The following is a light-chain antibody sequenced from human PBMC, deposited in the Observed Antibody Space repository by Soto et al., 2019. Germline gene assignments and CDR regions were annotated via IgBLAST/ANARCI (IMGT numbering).Light chain of an antibody. J-gene: IGLJ3*02. CDR2: DVS. CDR3: SSHTSTNSWV. V-gene: IGLV2-14*01. Sequence: QSVLTQSASVSGSPGQSITISCTGTSSDVGGYNYVSWYQQHPGKAPKLIIYDVSNRPSGVSTRLSGSKSGNTASLTISGLQAEDEADYSCSSHTSTNSWVFGGGIKLTVL. CDR1: SSDVGGYNY.